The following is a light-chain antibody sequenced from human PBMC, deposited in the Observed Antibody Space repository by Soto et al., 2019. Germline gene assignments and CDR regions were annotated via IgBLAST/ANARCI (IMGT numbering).Light chain of an antibody. Sequence: DIQMTQSPSSLSASVGDRVTITCRASQRISTYLNWYQQKPGRAPKLVISAASSLQSGVPTRFSGDGSGTDFTLTISSLQPEDVATYFCQHSSSTLGTFGQGTRV. CDR1: QRISTY. V-gene: IGKV1-39*01. CDR3: QHSSSTLGT. J-gene: IGKJ1*01. CDR2: AAS.